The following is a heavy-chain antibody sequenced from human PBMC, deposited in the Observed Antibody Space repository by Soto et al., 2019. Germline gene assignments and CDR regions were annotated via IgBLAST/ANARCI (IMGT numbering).Heavy chain of an antibody. J-gene: IGHJ6*02. CDR3: ARDDYCSSTSCYTSENYYYGMDV. D-gene: IGHD2-2*02. CDR2: ISSSSSTI. CDR1: GFTFSSYS. V-gene: IGHV3-48*02. Sequence: PGGSLRLSCAASGFTFSSYSMNWVRQAPGKGLEWVSYISSSSSTIYYADSVKGRFTISRDNAKNSLYLQMNSLRDEDTAVYYCARDDYCSSTSCYTSENYYYGMDVWGQGTTVTVSS.